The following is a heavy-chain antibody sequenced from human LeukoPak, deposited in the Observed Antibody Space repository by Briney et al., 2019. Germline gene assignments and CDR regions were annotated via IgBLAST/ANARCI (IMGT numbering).Heavy chain of an antibody. Sequence: GSLRLSCAASGFTFSNAWMSWVRQAPGKGLEWVSVIYGGPTAFYADSVKDRFTISRDNPKNTLNLQMNSLRAEDTAVYYRAREIGQLGGAFDIWGQGTMVTVSS. CDR3: AREIGQLGGAFDI. D-gene: IGHD7-27*01. V-gene: IGHV3-53*01. CDR1: GFTFSNAW. CDR2: IYGGPTA. J-gene: IGHJ3*02.